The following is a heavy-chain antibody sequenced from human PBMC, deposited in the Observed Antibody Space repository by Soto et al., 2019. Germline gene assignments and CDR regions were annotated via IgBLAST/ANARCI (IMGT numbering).Heavy chain of an antibody. V-gene: IGHV4-39*01. Sequence: LSLTCTVSGGSISSSSYYWGWIRQPPGKGLEWIGSIYYSGSTYYNPSLKSRVTISVDTSKNQFSLKLSSVTAADTAVYYCATRTRYGSTDYYYYGMDVWGQGTTVTVSS. CDR1: GGSISSSSYY. CDR2: IYYSGST. D-gene: IGHD3-10*01. CDR3: ATRTRYGSTDYYYYGMDV. J-gene: IGHJ6*02.